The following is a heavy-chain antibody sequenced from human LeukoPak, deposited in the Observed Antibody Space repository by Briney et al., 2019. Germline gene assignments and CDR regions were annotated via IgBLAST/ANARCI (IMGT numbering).Heavy chain of an antibody. CDR3: ARDPGYSYGYNYYYYMDV. CDR2: INSDGSST. CDR1: GFTFSSYE. D-gene: IGHD5-18*01. J-gene: IGHJ6*03. V-gene: IGHV3-74*01. Sequence: GGSLRLSCAASGFTFSSYEMNWVRQAPGKGLVWVSRINSDGSSTSYADSVKGRFTISRDNAKNTLYLQMNSLRAEDTAVYYCARDPGYSYGYNYYYYMDVWGKGTTVTISS.